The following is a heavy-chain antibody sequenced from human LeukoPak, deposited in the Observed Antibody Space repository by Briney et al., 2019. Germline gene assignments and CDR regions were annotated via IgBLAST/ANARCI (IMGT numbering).Heavy chain of an antibody. J-gene: IGHJ4*02. CDR2: ISYDGSNK. CDR1: GFTFSSYG. D-gene: IGHD6-19*01. V-gene: IGHV3-30*18. Sequence: PGGSLRLSCAASGFTFSSYGMHWVRQAPGKGLEWVAVISYDGSNKYYADSVKGRFTISRDNSKNTLYLQMNSLRAEDTAVYSCAKDLSSGWFVGVFDYWGQGTLVTVSS. CDR3: AKDLSSGWFVGVFDY.